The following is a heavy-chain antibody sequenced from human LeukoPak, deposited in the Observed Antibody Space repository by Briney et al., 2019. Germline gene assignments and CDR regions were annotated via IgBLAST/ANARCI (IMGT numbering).Heavy chain of an antibody. D-gene: IGHD6-19*01. CDR1: GYTFTGYY. Sequence: ASVKVSCKASGYTFTGYYMHWVRHAPGQGLEWMGWINPNSGGTNYAQKFQGRVTMTRDTSISTAYMELSRLRSDDTAVYYCARASSGWRDFDYWGQGTLVTVSS. J-gene: IGHJ4*02. CDR2: INPNSGGT. V-gene: IGHV1-2*02. CDR3: ARASSGWRDFDY.